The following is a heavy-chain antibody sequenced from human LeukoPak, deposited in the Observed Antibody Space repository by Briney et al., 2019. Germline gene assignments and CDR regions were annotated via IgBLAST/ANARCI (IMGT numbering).Heavy chain of an antibody. Sequence: PGGSPRLSCTASGFSFSTYAMTWVRQAPGKGLEWISSMSSGSRYIYYADSVRGRFTISRDNTKNSLYLLMNNLRAEDTAIYYCARDRPTGASRVFVVQWGQGTPVTVSS. V-gene: IGHV3-21*06. CDR1: GFSFSTYA. D-gene: IGHD2-15*01. J-gene: IGHJ4*02. CDR3: ARDRPTGASRVFVVQ. CDR2: MSSGSRYI.